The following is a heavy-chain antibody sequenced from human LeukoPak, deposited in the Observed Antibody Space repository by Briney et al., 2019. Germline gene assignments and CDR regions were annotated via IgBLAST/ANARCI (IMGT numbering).Heavy chain of an antibody. D-gene: IGHD3-22*01. V-gene: IGHV3-74*01. Sequence: GGSLRLSCAASGFTFSSYWMHWVRQAPGKGLVWVSRIKSDGSTNYADSVKGRFTVSRDNAKNTVSLQMNSLRAEDTGVYYCARAPSEIGGYYPEYFRHWGQGTLVTVSS. CDR2: IKSDGST. J-gene: IGHJ1*01. CDR1: GFTFSSYW. CDR3: ARAPSEIGGYYPEYFRH.